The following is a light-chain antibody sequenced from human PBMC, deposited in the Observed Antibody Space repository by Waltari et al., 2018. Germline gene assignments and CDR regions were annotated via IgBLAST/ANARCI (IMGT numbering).Light chain of an antibody. Sequence: DIQMTQSPSAVSASVGDRVTITCRASQGISNYLAWFQQKPGKAPKRLSFAASSLQSGVPSRFSGSGSATEFTLTITNLQPEDFGTYYCLQDSSYPWTFGQGTRVDI. CDR1: QGISNY. CDR2: AAS. J-gene: IGKJ1*01. V-gene: IGKV1-17*03. CDR3: LQDSSYPWT.